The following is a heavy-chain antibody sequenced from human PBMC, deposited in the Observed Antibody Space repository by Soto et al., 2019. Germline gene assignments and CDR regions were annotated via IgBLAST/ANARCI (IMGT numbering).Heavy chain of an antibody. D-gene: IGHD1-26*01. CDR1: GDSVSRSSVT. J-gene: IGHJ5*01. CDR2: TYYRSKWYN. V-gene: IGHV6-1*01. CDR3: VRQIGNSWLDF. Sequence: PSQTLSLTCDISGDSVSRSSVTWNWIRQSPSRGLEWLGRTYYRSKWYNDYAESVKSRTTINPDTSKNQFSLHLNSVTPEDTAVYYFVRQIGNSWLDFWGQGTLVTVPS.